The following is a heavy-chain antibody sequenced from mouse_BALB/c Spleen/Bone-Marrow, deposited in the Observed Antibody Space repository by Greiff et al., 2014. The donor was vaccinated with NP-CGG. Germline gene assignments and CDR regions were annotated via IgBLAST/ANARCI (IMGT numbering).Heavy chain of an antibody. Sequence: VKLVESGPGLVAPSQSLSITCTVSGFSLTDYGVNWIRQPPGKGLEWLGVIWGGGSTYYNSALKSRLSISKDNSKSQVFLKMNSLQTDDTAMYYCAKRGGLGPYWYFDVWGAGTTVTVSS. D-gene: IGHD4-1*01. CDR2: IWGGGST. CDR3: AKRGGLGPYWYFDV. CDR1: GFSLTDYG. V-gene: IGHV2-6-5*01. J-gene: IGHJ1*01.